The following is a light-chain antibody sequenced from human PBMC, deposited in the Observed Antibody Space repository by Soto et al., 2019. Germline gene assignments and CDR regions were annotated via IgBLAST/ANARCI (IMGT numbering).Light chain of an antibody. CDR2: DVS. V-gene: IGLV2-14*01. J-gene: IGLJ1*01. CDR3: SSYTRSSTLYV. CDR1: SSDVGGYNY. Sequence: QSVLAQPASVSGSPGQSIPISCPGTSSDVGGYNYVSWYQQHPGKAPKLMIYDVSNRPSGVSNRFSGSKSGNTASLTISGLQAEDEADYYCSSYTRSSTLYVFGTGTKVTVL.